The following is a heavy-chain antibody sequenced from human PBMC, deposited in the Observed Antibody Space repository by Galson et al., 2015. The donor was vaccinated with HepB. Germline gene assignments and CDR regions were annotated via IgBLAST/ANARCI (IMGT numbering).Heavy chain of an antibody. CDR2: IIFDGSNE. J-gene: IGHJ4*02. V-gene: IGHV3-30*14. CDR1: GFIFRNYW. Sequence: SLRLSCAASGFIFRNYWMTWVRQAPGKGLEWVAVIIFDGSNEYYANSVRGRFTVSRDNSKNTLFLQMNRLRAEDTAVYYCARPDCSLSNCPGNYFDYWGQGTLVTVSS. D-gene: IGHD4-11*01. CDR3: ARPDCSLSNCPGNYFDY.